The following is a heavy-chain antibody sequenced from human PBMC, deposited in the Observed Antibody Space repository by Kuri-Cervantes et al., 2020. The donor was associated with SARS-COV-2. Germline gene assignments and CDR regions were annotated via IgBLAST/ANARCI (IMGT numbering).Heavy chain of an antibody. V-gene: IGHV4-59*01. Sequence: SETLSLTCTVSGGSTSSYYWSWIRQPPGKGLEWIGYIYYSGSTNYNPSLKSRVTISVDTSKNQFSLKLSSVTAADTAVYYCARGYSSWYYYNTYLDYWGQGTLVTVSS. J-gene: IGHJ4*02. CDR1: GGSTSSYY. D-gene: IGHD6-13*01. CDR2: IYYSGST. CDR3: ARGYSSWYYYNTYLDY.